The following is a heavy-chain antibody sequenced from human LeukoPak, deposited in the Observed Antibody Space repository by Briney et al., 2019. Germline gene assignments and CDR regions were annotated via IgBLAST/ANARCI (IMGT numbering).Heavy chain of an antibody. CDR3: ARERPSYYDILTGYYPRSLPYYFDY. V-gene: IGHV4-34*01. CDR2: INHSGST. D-gene: IGHD3-9*01. J-gene: IGHJ4*02. Sequence: PSETLSLTCAVYGGSFSGYYWSWIRQPPGRGLEWIGEINHSGSTNYNPSLKSRVTISVDTSKNQFSLKLSSVTAADTAVYYCARERPSYYDILTGYYPRSLPYYFDYWGQGTLVTVSS. CDR1: GGSFSGYY.